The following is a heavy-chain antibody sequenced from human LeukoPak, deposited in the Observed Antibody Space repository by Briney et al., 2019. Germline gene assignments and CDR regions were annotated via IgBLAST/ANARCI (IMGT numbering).Heavy chain of an antibody. V-gene: IGHV4-39*07. D-gene: IGHD6-19*01. J-gene: IGHJ4*02. Sequence: DTLSPTCTVSGGSIGSSGYYWGWIRQPPGKGLEWIKEINHVGRPNYNPSLKSQVAMSVDTSKSQFSLKLNSVTAADTGVYYCARDIAVAASHFDYWGQGSLVTVSS. CDR3: ARDIAVAASHFDY. CDR1: GGSIGSSGYY. CDR2: INHVGRP.